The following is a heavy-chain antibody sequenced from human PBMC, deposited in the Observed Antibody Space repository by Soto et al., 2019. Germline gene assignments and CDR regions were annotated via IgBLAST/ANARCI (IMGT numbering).Heavy chain of an antibody. Sequence: EVQLVESGGGLVQPGGSLRLSCAASGFTFSSYWMHWVRQAPGKGLVWVSRINSDGSSTSYADSVKGRFTISRDNAKNTLYLQMNSLRAEDTAVYYCARAEAAAGRGREYFQHWGQGTLVTVSS. CDR2: INSDGSST. J-gene: IGHJ1*01. D-gene: IGHD6-13*01. CDR3: ARAEAAAGRGREYFQH. CDR1: GFTFSSYW. V-gene: IGHV3-74*01.